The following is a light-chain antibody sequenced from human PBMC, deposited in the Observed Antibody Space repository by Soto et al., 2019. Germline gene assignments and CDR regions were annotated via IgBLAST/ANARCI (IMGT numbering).Light chain of an antibody. Sequence: AIQLTQSPSSLSASVGDRVSITCRASQSISSALAWYQHKPGKAPKILIYDASSLQSGVPSRFSGSESGTECTLTISSLQPDDFATYYCQQLKTYPFTFGQGTRVEIK. J-gene: IGKJ5*01. V-gene: IGKV1-13*02. CDR2: DAS. CDR3: QQLKTYPFT. CDR1: QSISSA.